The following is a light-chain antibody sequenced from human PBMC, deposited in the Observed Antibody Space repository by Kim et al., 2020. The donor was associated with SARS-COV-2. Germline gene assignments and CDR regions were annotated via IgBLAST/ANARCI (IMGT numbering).Light chain of an antibody. V-gene: IGKV3-11*01. J-gene: IGKJ2*01. CDR1: QSVSSY. Sequence: EIVLTQSPATLSLSPGERATLSCRASQSVSSYSAWYQQKPGQAPRLLIYDASNRATGIPARFSGSGSGTDFTLTISSLEPEDFAVYYCLQRSKWPYTFGQGNKLE. CDR2: DAS. CDR3: LQRSKWPYT.